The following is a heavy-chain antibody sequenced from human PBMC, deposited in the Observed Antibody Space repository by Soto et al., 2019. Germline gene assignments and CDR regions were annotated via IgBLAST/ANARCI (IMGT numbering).Heavy chain of an antibody. CDR1: GGTFNKFA. V-gene: IGHV1-69*01. CDR2: IIPVFRSA. Sequence: VQLVQSGAEVKKTGSSVKVSCKASGGTFNKFAFSWVRQAPGQGFEWMGGIIPVFRSANYAQRFRGRITITADEYTSTVYLYLNALRSDDTAVYYCARRYCASDNCPLFYYFVDLWGLGTTVTVSS. CDR3: ARRYCASDNCPLFYYFVDL. D-gene: IGHD2-21*02. J-gene: IGHJ6*02.